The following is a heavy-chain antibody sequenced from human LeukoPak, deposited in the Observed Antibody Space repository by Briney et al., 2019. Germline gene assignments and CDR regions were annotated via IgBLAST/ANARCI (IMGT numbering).Heavy chain of an antibody. J-gene: IGHJ4*02. CDR3: ARGGTGRPDFDY. CDR1: GGTFSSYA. V-gene: IGHV1-69*06. CDR2: IIPIFGTA. D-gene: IGHD1-1*01. Sequence: SVKVSCKASGGTFSSYAISWVRQAPGQGLEWMGGIIPIFGTANYAQKFQGRVTTTADKSTSTAYMELSSLRSEDTAVYYCARGGTGRPDFDYWGQGTLVTVSS.